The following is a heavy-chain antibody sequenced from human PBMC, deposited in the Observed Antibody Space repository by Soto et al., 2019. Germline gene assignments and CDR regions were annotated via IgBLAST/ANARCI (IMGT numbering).Heavy chain of an antibody. CDR2: INPSGGST. CDR3: ARDGGSGWFDY. V-gene: IGHV1-46*01. J-gene: IGHJ4*02. D-gene: IGHD6-19*01. Sequence: ASVKVSCTASGYTFTSHYMHWVRQAPGQGLEWMGIINPSGGSTSYAQKFQGRVTMTRDTSTSTVYMELSSLRSEDTAVYYCARDGGSGWFDYWGQGTLVTVSS. CDR1: GYTFTSHY.